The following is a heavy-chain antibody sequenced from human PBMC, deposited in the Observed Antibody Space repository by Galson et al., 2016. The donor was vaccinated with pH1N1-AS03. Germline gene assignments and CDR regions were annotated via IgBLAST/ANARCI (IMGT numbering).Heavy chain of an antibody. J-gene: IGHJ4*02. CDR1: EFTFSTYW. Sequence: SLRLSCAASEFTFSTYWMMWVRQAPGKGLEWVANINHDGGEKYYVDSVKGRFTISRDNAKNSLFLQMDSLRAEDAAVYFCARMQWLLPQYYFNCWGQGTLVTVSS. D-gene: IGHD6-19*01. V-gene: IGHV3-7*03. CDR2: INHDGGEK. CDR3: ARMQWLLPQYYFNC.